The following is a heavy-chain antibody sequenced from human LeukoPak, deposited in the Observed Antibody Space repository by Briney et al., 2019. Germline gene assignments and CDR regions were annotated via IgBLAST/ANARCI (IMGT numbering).Heavy chain of an antibody. J-gene: IGHJ5*02. Sequence: PGGSLRLSCAASGFTFSNAWMSWVRQAPGKGLEWVSAISGSGGSTYYADSVKGRFTISRDNSKNTLYLQMNSLRAEDTAVYYCAKEKIGGFDPWGQGTLVTVSS. CDR2: ISGSGGST. CDR1: GFTFSNAW. V-gene: IGHV3-23*01. CDR3: AKEKIGGFDP. D-gene: IGHD2/OR15-2a*01.